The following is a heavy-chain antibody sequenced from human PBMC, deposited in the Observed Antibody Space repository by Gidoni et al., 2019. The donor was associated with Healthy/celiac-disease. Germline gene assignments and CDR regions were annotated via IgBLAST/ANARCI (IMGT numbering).Heavy chain of an antibody. Sequence: QVQLQESGPGLVKPSQTLSLTCTVPGGSISRGSYDWSWIRQPAGKGLEWIGRIYTSGSTNYNPSLKSRVTMSVDTSKNQFSLKLSSVTAADTAVYYCAALFVDTAMVPQYYFDYWGQGTLVTVSS. CDR1: GGSISRGSYD. V-gene: IGHV4-61*02. D-gene: IGHD5-18*01. CDR3: AALFVDTAMVPQYYFDY. CDR2: IYTSGST. J-gene: IGHJ4*02.